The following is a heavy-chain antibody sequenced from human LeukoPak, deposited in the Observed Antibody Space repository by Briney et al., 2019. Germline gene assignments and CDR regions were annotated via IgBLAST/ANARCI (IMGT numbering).Heavy chain of an antibody. J-gene: IGHJ4*02. V-gene: IGHV3-30-3*01. CDR2: ISFDGSNK. Sequence: AGSLRLSCAAAGFTFSNYAMHWVRQAPGKGLEWVALISFDGSNKCYAASVKGRFTISRDNSKNTLYLQMNSLRGEDTAVYYCARGAPRNYDFWSGPFDYWGQGSLVTVSS. D-gene: IGHD3-3*01. CDR3: ARGAPRNYDFWSGPFDY. CDR1: GFTFSNYA.